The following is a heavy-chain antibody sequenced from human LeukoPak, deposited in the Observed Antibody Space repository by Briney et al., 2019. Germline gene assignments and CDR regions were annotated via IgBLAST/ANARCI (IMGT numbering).Heavy chain of an antibody. Sequence: PSGTLSLTCAVSGGSISSSNWWSWVRQPPGKGLEWIGEIYHSGSTNYNPSLKSRVTISVDKSKNQFSLKLSSVTAADTAVYYCARYCSGGSCYSENWFDPWGQGTLVTVSS. CDR2: IYHSGST. J-gene: IGHJ5*02. CDR3: ARYCSGGSCYSENWFDP. D-gene: IGHD2-15*01. V-gene: IGHV4-4*02. CDR1: GGSISSSNW.